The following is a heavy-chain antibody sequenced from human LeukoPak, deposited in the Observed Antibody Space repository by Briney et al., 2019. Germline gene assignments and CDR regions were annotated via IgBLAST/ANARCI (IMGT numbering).Heavy chain of an antibody. J-gene: IGHJ6*02. V-gene: IGHV1-46*01. CDR1: GYTFTSYY. CDR3: ARDQVPVGATVDYYYGMDV. Sequence: ASVKVSCKASGYTFTSYYMHWVRQAPGQGLEWMGIINPSGGSTSYALKFQGRVTMTRDTSTSTVYMELSSLRSEDTAVYYCARDQVPVGATVDYYYGMDVWGQGTTVTVSS. D-gene: IGHD1-26*01. CDR2: INPSGGST.